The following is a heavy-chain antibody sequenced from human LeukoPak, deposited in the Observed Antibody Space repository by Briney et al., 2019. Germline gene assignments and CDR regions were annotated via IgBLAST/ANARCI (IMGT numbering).Heavy chain of an antibody. CDR1: GFEFSRYG. CDR3: AKSKDVLSLRSIDY. V-gene: IGHV3-23*01. J-gene: IGHJ4*02. Sequence: PGGSLRLSCVGSGFEFSRYGMSWLRQAPGKVLEWVSIISGNGGATYQIQSVRGRFTISRDNYKNTLYFDMTSLRVEDTAIYYCAKSKDVLSLRSIDYWGQGAAVVVSS. CDR2: ISGNGGAT. D-gene: IGHD3-9*01.